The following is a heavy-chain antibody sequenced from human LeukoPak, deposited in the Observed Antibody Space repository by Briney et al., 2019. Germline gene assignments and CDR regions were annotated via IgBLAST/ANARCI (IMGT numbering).Heavy chain of an antibody. CDR3: ARVGTGRNYNNYGMDV. Sequence: SETLSLTCAVSGGSISSGGYSWSWIRQPPGKGLEWIGYIYHSGSTYYNPSLKSRVTISVDTSKNQFSLKLGSVTAADTAVYYCARVGTGRNYNNYGMDVWGQGTTVTVSS. CDR2: IYHSGST. D-gene: IGHD1-7*01. CDR1: GGSISSGGYS. J-gene: IGHJ6*02. V-gene: IGHV4-30-2*05.